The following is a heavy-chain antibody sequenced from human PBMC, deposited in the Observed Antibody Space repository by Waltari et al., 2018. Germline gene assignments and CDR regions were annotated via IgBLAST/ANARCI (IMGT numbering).Heavy chain of an antibody. CDR2: VWFDGREK. Sequence: QVQLVESGGGVVQPGRSLRLSCAASGFSISGHRRHWVRQGPGKGLEWVATVWFDGREKYHSYPVKGRFTVSRDNFKNTVYLQMNSLRVDDTAVYYCARACGDDCLWGFDPWGPGTLVSVSA. J-gene: IGHJ5*02. CDR3: ARACGDDCLWGFDP. V-gene: IGHV3-33*03. CDR1: GFSISGHR. D-gene: IGHD2-21*02.